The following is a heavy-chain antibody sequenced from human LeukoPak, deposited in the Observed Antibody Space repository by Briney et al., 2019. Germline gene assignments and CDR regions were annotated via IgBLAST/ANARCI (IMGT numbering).Heavy chain of an antibody. Sequence: SETLSLTCNVSGGSIRGYYWSWIRQPPGKGLEWIGSLYHSGSTYYNPSLKSRVTTSVDTSKNRFSLKLTSVTAADTAVYYCARELHSGSYYFDYWGQGTLVTVSS. CDR1: GGSIRGYY. CDR2: LYHSGST. CDR3: ARELHSGSYYFDY. J-gene: IGHJ4*02. V-gene: IGHV4-38-2*02. D-gene: IGHD1-26*01.